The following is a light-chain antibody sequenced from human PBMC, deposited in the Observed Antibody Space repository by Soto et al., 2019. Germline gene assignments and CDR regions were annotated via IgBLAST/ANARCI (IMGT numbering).Light chain of an antibody. Sequence: DIQMTQSPSSLSASVGDRVTITCQASQAISNYLNWYQQKPGKAPKLLIYDAANLETGVPPRFSGGGAGTYLPVSISIRQTEDIATYYFQQHDDLAYTFGQGTRLEIK. CDR3: QQHDDLAYT. V-gene: IGKV1-33*01. CDR2: DAA. J-gene: IGKJ2*01. CDR1: QAISNY.